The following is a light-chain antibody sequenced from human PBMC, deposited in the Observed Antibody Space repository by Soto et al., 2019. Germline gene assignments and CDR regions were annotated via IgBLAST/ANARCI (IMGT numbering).Light chain of an antibody. V-gene: IGLV1-44*01. CDR2: SDS. Sequence: QSVLTQPPSASGTPGGRVTISCSGSTSNIGSNTVNWYQQLPGTAPKLLIYSDSQRPSGVPDRFSGSKSGTSASLAISGLQSEDESDYYCAVWDDSLNGSVFGAGTKVTVL. J-gene: IGLJ2*01. CDR1: TSNIGSNT. CDR3: AVWDDSLNGSV.